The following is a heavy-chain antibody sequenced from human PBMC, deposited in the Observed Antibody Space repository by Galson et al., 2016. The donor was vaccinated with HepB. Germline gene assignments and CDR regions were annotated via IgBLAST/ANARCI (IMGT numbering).Heavy chain of an antibody. J-gene: IGHJ4*02. CDR3: ARDMAGYNWIDF. CDR2: ISRTSSYI. V-gene: IGHV3-21*01. D-gene: IGHD5-24*01. Sequence: AASGFNFNTYDMNWVRQAPGKGLEWVSYISRTSSYIYYADSVRGRFTISRDNAKNSLFLQLNSLRAADTAIYYCARDMAGYNWIDFWGLGTLVTVSS. CDR1: GFNFNTYD.